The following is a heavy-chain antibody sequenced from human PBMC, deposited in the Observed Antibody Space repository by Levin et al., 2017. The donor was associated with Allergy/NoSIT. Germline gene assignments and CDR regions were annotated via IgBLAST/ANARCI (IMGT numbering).Heavy chain of an antibody. Sequence: GGSLRLSCAAPGFSFSSHNMNWVRQAPEKGLEWVSSISTSATYIDYADSVRGRFTISRDDAKNSLYLQMNSLRVEDTAVYYCARGPCSGGVCNMGDWFDPWGQGTLVTVSS. D-gene: IGHD2-8*02. CDR1: GFSFSSHN. CDR2: ISTSATYI. CDR3: ARGPCSGGVCNMGDWFDP. J-gene: IGHJ5*02. V-gene: IGHV3-21*01.